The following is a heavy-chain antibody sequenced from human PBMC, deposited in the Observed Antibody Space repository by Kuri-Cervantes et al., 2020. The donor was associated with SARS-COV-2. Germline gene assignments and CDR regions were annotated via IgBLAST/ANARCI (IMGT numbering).Heavy chain of an antibody. CDR2: IYSGGST. D-gene: IGHD3-22*01. CDR1: GFTVSSNY. Sequence: GESLKISCAASGFTVSSNYMSWVRQAPGKGLEWVSVIYSGGSTYYADSVKGRFTISRDNSKNTLYLQMNSLRGEDTAVYYCARDGVLYYYDSSFSSDVDYWGQGTLVTVSS. CDR3: ARDGVLYYYDSSFSSDVDY. V-gene: IGHV3-53*01. J-gene: IGHJ4*02.